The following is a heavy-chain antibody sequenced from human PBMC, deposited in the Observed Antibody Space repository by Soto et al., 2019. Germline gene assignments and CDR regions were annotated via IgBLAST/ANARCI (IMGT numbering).Heavy chain of an antibody. V-gene: IGHV4-31*03. CDR1: GGSISSGGYY. Sequence: ASETLSLTCTVSGGSISSGGYYWSWIRQHPGKGLEWIGYIYYSGSTYYNPSLKSRVTISVDTSKNQFSLKLSSVTAADTAVYYCARGKPQYYFDYWGQGTLVTVSS. J-gene: IGHJ4*02. CDR3: ARGKPQYYFDY. D-gene: IGHD4-4*01. CDR2: IYYSGST.